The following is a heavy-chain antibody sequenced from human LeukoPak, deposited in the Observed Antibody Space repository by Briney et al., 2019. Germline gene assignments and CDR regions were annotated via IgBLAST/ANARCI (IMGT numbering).Heavy chain of an antibody. CDR3: ARDSPRDGYNPGYFQY. Sequence: SQTLSLTCAISGDSVSSNSAAWNWIRQSPSRGLEWLGRTYYRSKWYNDYAVSVESRITVNPDTSKNQFSLQLNSVTPEDTAVYYCARDSPRDGYNPGYFQYWGQGALVTVSS. CDR2: TYYRSKWYN. J-gene: IGHJ1*01. D-gene: IGHD5-24*01. V-gene: IGHV6-1*01. CDR1: GDSVSSNSAA.